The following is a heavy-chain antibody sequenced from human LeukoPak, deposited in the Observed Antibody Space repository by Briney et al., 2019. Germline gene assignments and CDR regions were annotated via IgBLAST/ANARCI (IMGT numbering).Heavy chain of an antibody. Sequence: GGSLRLSCAASGFTFSSYAMSWVRQAPGKGLEWVSAISGSGGSTYYADSVKGRFTISRDNSKNTLYLQMNSLRAEDTAVYFCATLVFDSSGYSYFDYWGQGTLVTVSS. CDR1: GFTFSSYA. D-gene: IGHD3-22*01. CDR3: ATLVFDSSGYSYFDY. J-gene: IGHJ4*02. V-gene: IGHV3-23*01. CDR2: ISGSGGST.